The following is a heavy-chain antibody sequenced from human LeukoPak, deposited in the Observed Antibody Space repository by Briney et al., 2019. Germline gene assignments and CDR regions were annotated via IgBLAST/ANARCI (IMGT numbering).Heavy chain of an antibody. CDR1: GYIFNGYY. V-gene: IGHV1-2*02. D-gene: IGHD2-2*01. Sequence: ASVKVSCKASGYIFNGYYIHWVRQAPGQGPEWMGWINPNNGDTNCAKKFKGRVTMTRDTAISTAYMELSSLRSDDTAFYYCARNGQLLSGGNWFDPWGQGALVTVSS. J-gene: IGHJ5*02. CDR2: INPNNGDT. CDR3: ARNGQLLSGGNWFDP.